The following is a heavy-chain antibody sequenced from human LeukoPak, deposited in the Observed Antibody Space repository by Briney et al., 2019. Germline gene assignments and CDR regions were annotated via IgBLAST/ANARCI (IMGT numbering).Heavy chain of an antibody. CDR1: GFTFSSYW. V-gene: IGHV3-21*01. J-gene: IGHJ4*02. Sequence: GGSLRLSCAVSGFTFSSYWMSWVRQAPGKGLEWVSSISSSSSYIYYADSVKGRFTISRDNAKNSLYLQMNSLRAEDTAVYYCARLIGYSYMPNWGQGTLVTVSS. CDR3: ARLIGYSYMPN. D-gene: IGHD5-18*01. CDR2: ISSSSSYI.